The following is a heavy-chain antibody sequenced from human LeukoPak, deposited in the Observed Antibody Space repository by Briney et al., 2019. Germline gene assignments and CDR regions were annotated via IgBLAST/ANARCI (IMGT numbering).Heavy chain of an antibody. D-gene: IGHD6-19*01. J-gene: IGHJ4*02. CDR2: IYYSGSP. Sequence: SETLSLACTVSGGSISNNNYYWAWIRQPPGKGLECIGSIYYSGSPYYNPSLKSRVTISVDTSKNQFSLRLSSVTAADTAVYYCATWRTAKAGFDYWGQGTLVTVSS. V-gene: IGHV4-39*01. CDR1: GGSISNNNYY. CDR3: ATWRTAKAGFDY.